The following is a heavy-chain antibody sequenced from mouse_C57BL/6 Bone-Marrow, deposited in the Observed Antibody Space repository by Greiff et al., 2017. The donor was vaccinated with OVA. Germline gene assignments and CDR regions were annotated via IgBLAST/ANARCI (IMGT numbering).Heavy chain of an antibody. CDR2: IDPENGDT. D-gene: IGHD1-1*01. CDR1: GFNIKDDY. CDR3: YYYGSSWFAY. V-gene: IGHV14-4*01. Sequence: VQLQQSGAELVRPGASVKLSCTASGFNIKDDYMHWVKQRPEQGLEWIGWIDPENGDTEYASKFQGKATITADTSSNTAYLQLSSLTSEDTAVYYCYYYGSSWFAYWGQGTLVTVSA. J-gene: IGHJ3*01.